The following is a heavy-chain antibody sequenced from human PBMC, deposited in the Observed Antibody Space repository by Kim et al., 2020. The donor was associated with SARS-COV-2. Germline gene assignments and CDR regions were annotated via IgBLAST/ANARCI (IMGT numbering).Heavy chain of an antibody. CDR3: TTEVAAALGVFGSDC. D-gene: IGHD6-13*01. J-gene: IGHJ4*02. CDR1: GFTFSNAW. V-gene: IGHV3-15*01. Sequence: GGSLRLSCAASGFTFSNAWMSWVRQAPGKGLEWVGRIKSKTDGGTTDYAAPVKGRFTISRDDSKNTLYLQMNSLKTEDTAVYYCTTEVAAALGVFGSDCWGQGTLVTVSS. CDR2: IKSKTDGGTT.